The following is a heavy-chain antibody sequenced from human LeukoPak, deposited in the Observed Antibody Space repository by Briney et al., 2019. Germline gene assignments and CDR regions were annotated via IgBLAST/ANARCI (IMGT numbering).Heavy chain of an antibody. V-gene: IGHV4-59*12. Sequence: SETLSLTCTVSGGSISSYYWSWIRQPPGKGLEWIGYIYYSGSTNYNPSLKSRVTMSVDTSKNQFSLKLSSVTAADTAVYYCARYYYGSGSYYTLWGQGTLVTVSS. CDR1: GGSISSYY. CDR3: ARYYYGSGSYYTL. D-gene: IGHD3-10*01. J-gene: IGHJ4*02. CDR2: IYYSGST.